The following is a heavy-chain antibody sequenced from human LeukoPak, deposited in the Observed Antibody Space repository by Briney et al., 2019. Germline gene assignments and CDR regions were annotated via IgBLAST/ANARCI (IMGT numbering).Heavy chain of an antibody. J-gene: IGHJ4*02. CDR3: AKGHPHFDY. V-gene: IGHV3-33*06. CDR2: IWYDGSNK. CDR1: GFTFSSYG. Sequence: GRSLRLSCAASGFTFSSYGMHWVRQAPGKGLEWVAVIWYDGSNKYYADSVKGRFTISRDNSKNTLYLQMNSLRAEDTAVYHCAKGHPHFDYWGQGTLVTVSS.